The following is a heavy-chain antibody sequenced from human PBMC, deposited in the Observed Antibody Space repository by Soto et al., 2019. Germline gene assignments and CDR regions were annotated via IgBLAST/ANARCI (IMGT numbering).Heavy chain of an antibody. V-gene: IGHV4-34*01. D-gene: IGHD1-1*01. CDR1: GESLSGYY. CDR2: INYSGNT. J-gene: IGHJ6*02. Sequence: QVQLQQWGAGLLKPSATLSLTCAVYGESLSGYYGNWIRQSPGKGLEWIGEINYSGNTNYNPSLKSRVTISIDTSKNQFSLNMNSVTAADTAVYYCARTRNLDVWGQGTTVIVSS. CDR3: ARTRNLDV.